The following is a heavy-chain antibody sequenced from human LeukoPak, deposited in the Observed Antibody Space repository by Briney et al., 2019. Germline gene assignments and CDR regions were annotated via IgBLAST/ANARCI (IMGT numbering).Heavy chain of an antibody. D-gene: IGHD6-13*01. V-gene: IGHV6-1*01. CDR1: GDSVSSNSAA. CDR3: AREAAAGDYYYYGMDV. Sequence: SQTLSLTCAISGDSVSSNSAAWNWIRQSPSRGLEWLGRTYYGSKWYNDYAVSVKSRITINPDTSKNQFSLQLNSVTPEDTAVYYCAREAAAGDYYYYGMDVWGQGTTVTVSS. J-gene: IGHJ6*02. CDR2: TYYGSKWYN.